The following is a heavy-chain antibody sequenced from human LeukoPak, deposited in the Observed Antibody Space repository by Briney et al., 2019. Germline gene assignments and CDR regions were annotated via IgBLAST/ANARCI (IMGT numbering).Heavy chain of an antibody. Sequence: TGGSLRLSCAASGFTFSDYYMSWIRQPPGKGLEWVSYISSSGSTIYYADSVKGRFTISRDNAKNSLYLQMNSLRAEDTAVYYCARDPSPTYYDILTGYHRYYYYGMDVWGQGTTVTVSS. J-gene: IGHJ6*02. CDR3: ARDPSPTYYDILTGYHRYYYYGMDV. V-gene: IGHV3-11*01. CDR1: GFTFSDYY. D-gene: IGHD3-9*01. CDR2: ISSSGSTI.